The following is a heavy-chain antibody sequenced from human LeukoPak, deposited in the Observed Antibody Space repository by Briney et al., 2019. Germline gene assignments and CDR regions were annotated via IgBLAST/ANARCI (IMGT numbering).Heavy chain of an antibody. Sequence: GGSLRLSCAASGFTFSNAWMSWVRQAPGKGLEWVVRIISKVDGGTADYAAPVKGRFTISRDDSKNTVYLQMNSLKTEDTAVYYCTTSGGTTTRFVDYWGQGNLVSVSS. D-gene: IGHD2/OR15-2a*01. J-gene: IGHJ4*02. V-gene: IGHV3-15*01. CDR2: IISKVDGGTA. CDR1: GFTFSNAW. CDR3: TTSGGTTTRFVDY.